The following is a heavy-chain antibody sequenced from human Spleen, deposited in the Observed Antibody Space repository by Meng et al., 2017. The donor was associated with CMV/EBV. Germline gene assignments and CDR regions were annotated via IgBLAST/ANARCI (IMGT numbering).Heavy chain of an antibody. D-gene: IGHD5-24*01. CDR2: TYPGDSDT. CDR3: AKLNGQMAAHY. Sequence: GESLKISCKGSGYSFTNSWIGWVRQMPGKGLEWMGITYPGDSDTRYSPSFQGQVTISADKSITTAYLQWSSLKASDTAMYYCAKLNGQMAAHYWGQGTLVTVSS. V-gene: IGHV5-51*01. J-gene: IGHJ4*02. CDR1: GYSFTNSW.